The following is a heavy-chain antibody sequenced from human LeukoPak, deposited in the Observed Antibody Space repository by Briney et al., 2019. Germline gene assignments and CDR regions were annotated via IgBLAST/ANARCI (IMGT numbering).Heavy chain of an antibody. Sequence: GGSLRLSCAASGFTFSSYWMHWVRQAPGKGLVWVSRINSDGSSTSYADSVKGRFTISRDNSKNTLYLQMNSLRAEDTAVYYCAKDLDYGEYSRYNWFDPWGQGTLVTVSS. D-gene: IGHD4-17*01. J-gene: IGHJ5*02. CDR2: INSDGSST. CDR1: GFTFSSYW. V-gene: IGHV3-74*01. CDR3: AKDLDYGEYSRYNWFDP.